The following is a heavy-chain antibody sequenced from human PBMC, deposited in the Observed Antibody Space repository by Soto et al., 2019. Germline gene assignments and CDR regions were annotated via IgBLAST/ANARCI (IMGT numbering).Heavy chain of an antibody. J-gene: IGHJ4*01. Sequence: QVQLQESGPGLVKPSQTLSLTCTVSGGSISSADYYWSWLRQPPGKGLEWIGYFHSSGATYKDPSLKIRVTIAVDTSKNQISRKLDSVTAADTAVYYCASIWFGDFDYWGHGTLVTVSS. D-gene: IGHD3-10*01. CDR1: GGSISSADYY. V-gene: IGHV4-30-4*01. CDR2: FHSSGAT. CDR3: ASIWFGDFDY.